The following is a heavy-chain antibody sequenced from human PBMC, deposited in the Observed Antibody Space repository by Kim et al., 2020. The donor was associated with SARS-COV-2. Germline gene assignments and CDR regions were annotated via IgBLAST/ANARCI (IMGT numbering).Heavy chain of an antibody. J-gene: IGHJ6*02. CDR3: AKDRPLQLWYPGTSDYYGMDV. D-gene: IGHD5-18*01. V-gene: IGHV3-23*01. CDR1: GFTFSSYA. CDR2: ISGSGGST. Sequence: GGSLRLSCAASGFTFSSYAMSWVRQAPGKGLEWVSAISGSGGSTYYADSVKGRFTISRDNSKNTLYLQMNSLRAEDTAVYYCAKDRPLQLWYPGTSDYYGMDVWGQGTTVTVSS.